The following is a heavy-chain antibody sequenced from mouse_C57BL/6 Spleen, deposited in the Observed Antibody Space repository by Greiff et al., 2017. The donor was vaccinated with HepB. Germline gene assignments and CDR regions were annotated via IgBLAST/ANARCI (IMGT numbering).Heavy chain of an antibody. Sequence: VKLQHPGTELVKPGASVKLSCKASGYTFTSYWMHWVKQRPGQGLEWIGNINPSNGGTNYNEKFKSKATLTVDKSSSTAYMQLSSLTSEDSAVYYCARFTTGYWYFDVWGTGTTVTVSS. D-gene: IGHD1-1*01. CDR1: GYTFTSYW. J-gene: IGHJ1*03. V-gene: IGHV1-53*01. CDR3: ARFTTGYWYFDV. CDR2: INPSNGGT.